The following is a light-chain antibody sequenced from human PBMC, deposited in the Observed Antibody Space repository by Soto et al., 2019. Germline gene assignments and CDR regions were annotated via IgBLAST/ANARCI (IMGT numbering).Light chain of an antibody. J-gene: IGKJ2*01. CDR1: QNVLYISNNKNY. Sequence: DIVMTQSPDSLAVSLGERATINCKSSQNVLYISNNKNYLAWFQQKPGQPPKLLISWASTREYGVPDRFSGSGSGTDFTLTISSLQAEDVAVYYCQQYYSTPYTFGQGTKLEIK. CDR2: WAS. V-gene: IGKV4-1*01. CDR3: QQYYSTPYT.